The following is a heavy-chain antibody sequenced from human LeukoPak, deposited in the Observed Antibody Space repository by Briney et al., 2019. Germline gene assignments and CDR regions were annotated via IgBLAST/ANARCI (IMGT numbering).Heavy chain of an antibody. D-gene: IGHD4-17*01. CDR2: INHSGST. CDR1: GGSFSGYY. CDR3: ARDTVTSYYGMDV. J-gene: IGHJ6*02. Sequence: HPSETLSLTCAVYGGSFSGYYWSWIRQPPGKGLEWIGEINHSGSTNYNPSLKSRVTISVDTSKNQFSLKLSSVTAADTAVYYCARDTVTSYYGMDVWGQGTTVTVSS. V-gene: IGHV4-34*01.